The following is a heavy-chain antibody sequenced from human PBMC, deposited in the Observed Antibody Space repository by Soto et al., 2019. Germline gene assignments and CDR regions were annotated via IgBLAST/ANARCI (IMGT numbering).Heavy chain of an antibody. CDR3: ARYDEGYGSGSYSDAFDI. CDR2: IYYSGST. D-gene: IGHD3-10*01. V-gene: IGHV4-59*08. Sequence: PSETLSLTCTVSGGSISSYYWSWIRQPPGKGLEWIGYIYYSGSTNYNPSLKSRVTISVDTSKNQFSLKLSSVTAADTAVYYCARYDEGYGSGSYSDAFDIWGQGTMVTVSS. CDR1: GGSISSYY. J-gene: IGHJ3*02.